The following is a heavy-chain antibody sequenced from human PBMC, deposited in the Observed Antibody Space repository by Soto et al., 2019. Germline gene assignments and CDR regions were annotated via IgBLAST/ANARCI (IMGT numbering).Heavy chain of an antibody. CDR2: IDPSDSYT. V-gene: IGHV5-10-1*01. J-gene: IGHJ5*02. D-gene: IGHD3-3*01. CDR1: GYSFTSYW. CDR3: ARDNTTIRFLESGFDP. Sequence: GESLKISCKGSGYSFTSYWISWVRQMPGKGLEWMGRIDPSDSYTNYSPSFQGHVTISADKSISTAYLQWSSLKASDTAMYYCARDNTTIRFLESGFDPWGQGTLVTVSS.